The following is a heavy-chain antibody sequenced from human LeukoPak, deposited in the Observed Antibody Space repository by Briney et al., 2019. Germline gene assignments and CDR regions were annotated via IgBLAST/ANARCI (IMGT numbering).Heavy chain of an antibody. D-gene: IGHD6-13*01. V-gene: IGHV4-59*01. CDR3: ARTPISAAGILDY. J-gene: IGHJ4*02. CDR1: GGSISSYF. Sequence: PSETLSLTCTVSGGSISSYFWSWIRQPPGKGLEWIGYIYYNGNTNYNPSLKSRVTISVDTSKNQFSLKLTSATAADTAVYYCARTPISAAGILDYWGQGTLVTVSS. CDR2: IYYNGNT.